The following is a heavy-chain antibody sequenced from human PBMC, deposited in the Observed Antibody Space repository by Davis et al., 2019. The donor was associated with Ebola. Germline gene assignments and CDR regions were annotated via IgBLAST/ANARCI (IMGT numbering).Heavy chain of an antibody. D-gene: IGHD3-16*01. CDR3: AKDQTAYVSSCFDD. J-gene: IGHJ5*02. CDR2: ISYDGSNA. Sequence: GESLKISCAASGFTFRSYAMHWVRQAPGKGLEWVAVISYDGSNAHYADSVKGRFTISRDNSKNTLYLQMDSLRIEDTAVYYCAKDQTAYVSSCFDDWGQGTLVTVSS. CDR1: GFTFRSYA. V-gene: IGHV3-30*04.